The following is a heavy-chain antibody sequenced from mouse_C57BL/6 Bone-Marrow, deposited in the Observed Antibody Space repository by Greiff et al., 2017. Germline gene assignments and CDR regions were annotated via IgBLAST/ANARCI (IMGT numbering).Heavy chain of an antibody. CDR3: ARRYYGSSPYWYFDV. V-gene: IGHV1-50*01. CDR1: GYTFTSYW. CDR2: IDPSDSYT. D-gene: IGHD1-1*01. Sequence: VQLQQSGAELVKPGASVKLSCKASGYTFTSYWMQWVKQRPGQGLEWIGEIDPSDSYTNYNQKFKGKATLTVDTSSSTAYMQLSRLTSEDSAVYYCARRYYGSSPYWYFDVWGTGTTVTVAS. J-gene: IGHJ1*03.